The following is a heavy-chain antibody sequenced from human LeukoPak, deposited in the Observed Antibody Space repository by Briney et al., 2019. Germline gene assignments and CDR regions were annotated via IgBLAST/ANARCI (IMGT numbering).Heavy chain of an antibody. CDR1: GYTFTGYY. CDR2: INPNSGGT. V-gene: IGHV1-2*02. J-gene: IGHJ5*02. Sequence: ASVKVSCKASGYTFTGYYMHWVRQAPGQGLEWMGWINPNSGGTNYAQKFQGRVTMTRDTSISTAYMERSRLRSDDTAVYYCALLWFGELLYVWNWFDPWGQGTLVTVSS. CDR3: ALLWFGELLYVWNWFDP. D-gene: IGHD3-10*01.